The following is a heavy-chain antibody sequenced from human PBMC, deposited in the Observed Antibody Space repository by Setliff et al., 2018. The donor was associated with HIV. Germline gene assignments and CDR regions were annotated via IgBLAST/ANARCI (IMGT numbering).Heavy chain of an antibody. CDR2: IKSKTDGGTT. D-gene: IGHD4-17*01. J-gene: IGHJ6*03. CDR1: GFTFTNAW. CDR3: TTDKVTVSTYYMDV. V-gene: IGHV3-15*01. Sequence: GGSLRLSCVVSGFTFTNAWMSWVRQAPGKGLEWVGRIKSKTDGGTTDYAAPVKGRFTISRDDSKNTLYLQMNSLKTEDTAVYYCTTDKVTVSTYYMDVWGKGTTVTVSS.